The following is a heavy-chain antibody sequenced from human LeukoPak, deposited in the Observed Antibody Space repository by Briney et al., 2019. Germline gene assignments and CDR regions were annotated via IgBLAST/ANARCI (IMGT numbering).Heavy chain of an antibody. CDR3: ARSAEVLEWLSLFDY. D-gene: IGHD3-3*01. J-gene: IGHJ4*02. V-gene: IGHV3-9*01. CDR2: ISWNSGSI. Sequence: GRSLRLSCAASGFTFDDYAMHWVRQAPGKGLEWVSGISWNSGSIGYADSAKGRFTISRDNAKNSLYLQMNSLRAEDTAVYYCARSAEVLEWLSLFDYWGQGTLVTVSS. CDR1: GFTFDDYA.